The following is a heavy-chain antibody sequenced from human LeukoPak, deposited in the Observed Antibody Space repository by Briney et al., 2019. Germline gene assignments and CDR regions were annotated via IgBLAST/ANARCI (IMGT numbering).Heavy chain of an antibody. J-gene: IGHJ5*02. CDR3: AKDGYCSSTSCLTP. D-gene: IGHD2-2*03. CDR1: GFTFSSYW. V-gene: IGHV3-30*18. CDR2: ISYDGSNK. Sequence: GGSLRLSCAASGFTFSSYWMSWVRQAPGKGLEWVAVISYDGSNKYYADSVKGRFTISRDNSKNTLYLQMNSLRAEDTAVYYCAKDGYCSSTSCLTPWGQGTLVTVSS.